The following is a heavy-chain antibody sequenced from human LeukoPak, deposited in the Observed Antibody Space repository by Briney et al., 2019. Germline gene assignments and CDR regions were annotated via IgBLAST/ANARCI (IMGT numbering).Heavy chain of an antibody. D-gene: IGHD3-10*01. CDR1: GFTFTDHY. V-gene: IGHV1-2*02. J-gene: IGHJ4*02. CDR3: AREHEWGVDY. Sequence: ASVKVSLKAAGFTFTDHYIHWVRQAPGQGLEWMGWINGKRGDTNYAQNFQDRVTMTRDTSTSTVYMELSRLTVDDTAVYYCAREHEWGVDYWGQGTLVTVSS. CDR2: INGKRGDT.